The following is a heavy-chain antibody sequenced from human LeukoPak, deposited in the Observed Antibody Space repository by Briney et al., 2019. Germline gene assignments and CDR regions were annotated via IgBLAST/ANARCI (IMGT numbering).Heavy chain of an antibody. CDR2: ISGSGGST. CDR3: AILSREYYGMDV. CDR1: GFTFSSYA. Sequence: PGGSLRLSCAASGFTFSSYAMSWVRQAPGKGLEWVSAISGSGGSTYYADSVKGRFTISRDNSRSTLYLQMNSLRAEDTAVYYCAILSREYYGMDVWGQGTTVTVSS. J-gene: IGHJ6*02. V-gene: IGHV3-23*01. D-gene: IGHD1-26*01.